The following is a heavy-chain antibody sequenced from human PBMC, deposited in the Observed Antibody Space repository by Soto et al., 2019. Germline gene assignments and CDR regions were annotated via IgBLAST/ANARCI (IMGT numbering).Heavy chain of an antibody. Sequence: GGSLRLSCAASGFTFSSYWMSWVRQAPGKGLEWVANIKQDGSEKYYVDSVKGRLTISRDYAKNSLYLQMNSLRAEDTAVYYCARDLGIQLWLHWFDPSGQGTLVIVSS. CDR1: GFTFSSYW. CDR3: ARDLGIQLWLHWFDP. V-gene: IGHV3-7*01. J-gene: IGHJ5*02. D-gene: IGHD5-18*01. CDR2: IKQDGSEK.